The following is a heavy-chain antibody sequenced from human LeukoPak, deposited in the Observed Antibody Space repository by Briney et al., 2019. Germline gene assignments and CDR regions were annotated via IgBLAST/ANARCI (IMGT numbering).Heavy chain of an antibody. Sequence: GGPLRLPCTVLGFALSTYYVIGVRRAPGKGLVWVSCISSSSTYIYYADSVRGRFAISRDNAKNSLYLQMNSLRADDTAVYYCVRENDGSFDYWGQGSLVTVSS. V-gene: IGHV3-21*01. D-gene: IGHD1-1*01. J-gene: IGHJ4*02. CDR2: ISSSSTYI. CDR3: VRENDGSFDY. CDR1: GFALSTYY.